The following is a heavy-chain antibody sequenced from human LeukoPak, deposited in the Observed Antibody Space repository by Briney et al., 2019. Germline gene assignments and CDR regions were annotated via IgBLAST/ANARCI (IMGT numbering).Heavy chain of an antibody. CDR1: GFTFSSYT. D-gene: IGHD7-27*01. CDR3: AKDGGLWVSAHWGDS. V-gene: IGHV3-23*01. Sequence: PGGSLRLSCAASGFTFSSYTMSWVRKAPGKGLEGVSTITTSDGNTYYADSVKGRFTVSRDNSKNTLFLQRNSLRAEDTAVYYSAKDGGLWVSAHWGDSWGRGTLVTVSS. J-gene: IGHJ4*02. CDR2: ITTSDGNT.